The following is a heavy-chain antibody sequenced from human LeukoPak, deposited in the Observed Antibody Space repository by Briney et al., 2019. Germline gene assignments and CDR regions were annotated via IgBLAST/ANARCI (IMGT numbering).Heavy chain of an antibody. CDR1: GFTFSSYG. CDR3: AKLGDSHYYGDYEDY. CDR2: LSGSGTST. J-gene: IGHJ4*02. Sequence: GGSLRLSCAASGFTFSSYGISWVRQAPGKGLKWAPSLSGSGTSTYYADSVKGRFTISRDNSKNTLYLQMNSLRVDDTAVYYCAKLGDSHYYGDYEDYWGQGTLVTISS. D-gene: IGHD4-17*01. V-gene: IGHV3-23*01.